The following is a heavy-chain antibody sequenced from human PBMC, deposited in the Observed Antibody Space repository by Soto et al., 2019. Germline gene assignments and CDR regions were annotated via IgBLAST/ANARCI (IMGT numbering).Heavy chain of an antibody. CDR2: IWYDGSNK. CDR1: GFTFSSYG. J-gene: IGHJ1*01. D-gene: IGHD6-19*01. CDR3: ARGVSSGWYAYFQH. Sequence: QVQLVESGGGVVQPGRSLRLSCAASGFTFSSYGMHWVRQAPGKGLEWVAVIWYDGSNKYYADSVKGRFTISRDNSKNTLYLQMNSLRAEDTAVYYCARGVSSGWYAYFQHWGQGTLVTVSS. V-gene: IGHV3-33*01.